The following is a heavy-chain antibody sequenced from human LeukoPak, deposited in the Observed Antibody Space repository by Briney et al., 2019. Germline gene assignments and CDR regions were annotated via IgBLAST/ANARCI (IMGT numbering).Heavy chain of an antibody. Sequence: GGSLRLSCAASGFTFNNYVMSWVRQAPGKGLEWLSTVSGSGGSTNYADSVKGRFTISRDNSKNTLYLQMNSLRAEDTALYYCADHYYGSGTNVFDIWGQGTMVTVSS. CDR2: VSGSGGST. CDR3: ADHYYGSGTNVFDI. D-gene: IGHD3-10*01. V-gene: IGHV3-23*01. J-gene: IGHJ3*02. CDR1: GFTFNNYV.